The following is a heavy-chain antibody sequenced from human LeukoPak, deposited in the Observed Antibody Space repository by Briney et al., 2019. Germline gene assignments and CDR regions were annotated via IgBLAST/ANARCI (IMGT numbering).Heavy chain of an antibody. J-gene: IGHJ4*02. CDR3: ARGFGTSWYDY. CDR2: INSNSGAT. CDR1: GYTFTAYY. V-gene: IGHV1-2*02. Sequence: ASVNVSCKPSGYTFTAYYMHWVRQAPGQGLEWVGWINSNSGATSYAQKSQGRVTMTRDTSISTAYMELSRLTPDDTAVYYCARGFGTSWYDYWGQGTLVSVSS. D-gene: IGHD6-13*01.